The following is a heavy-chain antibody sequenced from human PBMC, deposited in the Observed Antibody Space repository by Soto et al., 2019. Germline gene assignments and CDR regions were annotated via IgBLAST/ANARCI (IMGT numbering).Heavy chain of an antibody. CDR2: VIPAFNTS. CDR3: ARGDEMTAVTIFEY. Sequence: SVKVSCKASGGAFGRYSVSWVRQAPGQGLEWIGGVIPAFNTSNYSLKFQGRVAIFADLSTSTVFMELRSLRSEDTALYYCARGDEMTAVTIFEYWGQGTLVTGS. D-gene: IGHD4-17*01. V-gene: IGHV1-69*13. CDR1: GGAFGRYS. J-gene: IGHJ4*02.